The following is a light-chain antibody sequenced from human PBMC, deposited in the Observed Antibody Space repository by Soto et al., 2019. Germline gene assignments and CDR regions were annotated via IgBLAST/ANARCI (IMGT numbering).Light chain of an antibody. V-gene: IGKV3-11*01. CDR1: QSVSSY. J-gene: IGKJ3*01. Sequence: EIVLTQSPATLSLSPGERATLSCRASQSVSSYLAWYQQKPGQAPRLLIYDASNRATGIPARFSGSGSGTDFTLTISSLGPEDFAVYYYQQRSNWPPFFTFGHGTKVDI. CDR2: DAS. CDR3: QQRSNWPPFFT.